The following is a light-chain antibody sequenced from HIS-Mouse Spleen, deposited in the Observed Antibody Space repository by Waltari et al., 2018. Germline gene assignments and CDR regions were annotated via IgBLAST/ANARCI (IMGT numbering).Light chain of an antibody. V-gene: IGLV2-23*01. J-gene: IGLJ3*02. CDR2: EGS. Sequence: QSALTQPASVSGSPGQSITISCTGTSSDVGSYNLVSWYHQHPAKAPKLMIYEGSKRPSGVSNRCSGSKSGNTASLTISGLQAEDEADYYCCSYAGSSTWVFGGGTKLTVL. CDR1: SSDVGSYNL. CDR3: CSYAGSSTWV.